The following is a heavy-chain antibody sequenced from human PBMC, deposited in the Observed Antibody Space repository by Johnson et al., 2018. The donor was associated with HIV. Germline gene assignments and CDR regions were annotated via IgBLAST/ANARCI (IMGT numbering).Heavy chain of an antibody. Sequence: VQLVESGGGLVQPGGSLRLSCAASGFTVSSNYMSWVRQAPGKGLEWVSVIYSGGSTYYTDSVKGRFTISRDNSKNTLYLQMNSLKTEDTAVYYCTTDNWNDPERLIWGQGTMVTVSS. CDR3: TTDNWNDPERLI. CDR1: GFTVSSNY. J-gene: IGHJ3*02. V-gene: IGHV3-66*02. CDR2: IYSGGST. D-gene: IGHD1-20*01.